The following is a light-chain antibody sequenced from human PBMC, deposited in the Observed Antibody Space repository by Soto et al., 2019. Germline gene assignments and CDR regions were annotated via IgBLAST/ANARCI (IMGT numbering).Light chain of an antibody. V-gene: IGKV2-28*01. J-gene: IGKJ1*01. Sequence: VMTQSPVSLPITPGEPASISCRSSQSLLHGNGYNYLDWYLQKPGQSPQLLIYLGSNRASGVPDRFSGSGSGTDFTLKISRVEAEDVGVYYCMQALQTPWTFGQGTKVEIK. CDR2: LGS. CDR3: MQALQTPWT. CDR1: QSLLHGNGYNY.